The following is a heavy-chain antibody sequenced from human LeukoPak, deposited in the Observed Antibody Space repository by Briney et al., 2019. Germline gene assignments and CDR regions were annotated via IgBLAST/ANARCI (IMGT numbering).Heavy chain of an antibody. J-gene: IGHJ4*02. D-gene: IGHD6-19*01. Sequence: GGTLRLSCAASGFTFSSYAMSWVRQAPGKGLEWVSAISGSGGSTYYADSVKGRFTISRDNSKNTLYLQMNSLRAEDTAVYYCASHWDSTVAGGYWGQGTLVTVSS. CDR3: ASHWDSTVAGGY. CDR1: GFTFSSYA. CDR2: ISGSGGST. V-gene: IGHV3-23*01.